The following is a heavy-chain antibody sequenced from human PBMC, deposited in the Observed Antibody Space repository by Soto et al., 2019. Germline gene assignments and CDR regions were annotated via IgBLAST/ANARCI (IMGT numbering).Heavy chain of an antibody. V-gene: IGHV1-69*13. J-gene: IGHJ6*02. D-gene: IGHD3-10*01. CDR1: GGTFSSYA. CDR3: ATLYYGSRSYYYYYYGMYV. CDR2: IIPIFGTG. Sequence: SVKVSCKPSGGTFSSYAISWVRQAPGQGLEWMGGIIPIFGTGNYAQKFQGRVTITADEATSTAYMELSSLRSEETAVYYCATLYYGSRSYYYYYYGMYVWGQGNTVTGS.